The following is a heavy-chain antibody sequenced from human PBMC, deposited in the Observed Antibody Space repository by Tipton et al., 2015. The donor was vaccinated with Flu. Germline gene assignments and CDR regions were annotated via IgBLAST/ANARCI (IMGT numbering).Heavy chain of an antibody. CDR2: VSVYNGNT. J-gene: IGHJ6*02. V-gene: IGHV1-18*01. D-gene: IGHD2-21*01. CDR1: GYIFIKYG. CDR3: ARDGDGMGV. Sequence: QVQLVQSGAEVKKPGASVKVSCKASGYIFIKYGISWVRQAPGQGLEWMGWVSVYNGNTNYAQNVQGRVTMTTDTSTSTAYMELRSLRSDDTAVFYCARDGDGMGVWGQGTTVTVAS.